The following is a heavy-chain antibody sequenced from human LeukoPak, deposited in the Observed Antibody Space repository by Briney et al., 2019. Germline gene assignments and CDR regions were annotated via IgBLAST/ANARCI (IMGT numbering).Heavy chain of an antibody. CDR2: LSKSGNT. Sequence: SETLSLTCTVSGGSISSYYWSWIRLPPGKGLEWIGYLSKSGNTNYSPSLKSRVTIFGDASKNQFFLKLSSVTAADTAVYYCARARYVNSFYAFDIWGQGTLVTVSS. CDR3: ARARYVNSFYAFDI. D-gene: IGHD3-9*01. J-gene: IGHJ3*02. CDR1: GGSISSYY. V-gene: IGHV4-59*01.